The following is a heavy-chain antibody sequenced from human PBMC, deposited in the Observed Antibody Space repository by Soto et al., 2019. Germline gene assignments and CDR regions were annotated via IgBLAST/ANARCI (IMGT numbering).Heavy chain of an antibody. D-gene: IGHD2-21*01. CDR3: ARDCIPGYYYYYGMDV. CDR2: IIPIFGTA. V-gene: IGHV1-69*13. J-gene: IGHJ6*02. CDR1: GGTFSSYA. Sequence: SVKVSCKASGGTFSSYAISWVRQAPGQGLEWMGGIIPIFGTANYAQKFQGRVTITADESTSTAYMELSSLRSEDTAVYYCARDCIPGYYYYYGMDVWGQGTTVTVSS.